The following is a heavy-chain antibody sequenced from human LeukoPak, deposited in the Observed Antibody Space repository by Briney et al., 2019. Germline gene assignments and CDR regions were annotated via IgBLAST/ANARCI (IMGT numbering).Heavy chain of an antibody. V-gene: IGHV3-9*01. J-gene: IGHJ5*02. CDR2: ISWNSGSI. CDR3: AKDNWFDP. Sequence: GGSLRLSCAASGFTFDDYAMHWVRQAPGKGLEWVSGISWNSGSIGYADSVKGRFTISRDNAKNSLYLQMNSLRAEDTALYCCAKDNWFDPWGQGTLVTVSS. CDR1: GFTFDDYA.